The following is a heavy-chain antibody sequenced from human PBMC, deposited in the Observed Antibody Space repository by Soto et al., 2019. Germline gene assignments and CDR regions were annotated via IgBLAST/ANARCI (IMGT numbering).Heavy chain of an antibody. CDR2: IYWDDDK. D-gene: IGHD6-13*01. V-gene: IGHV2-5*02. CDR1: GFSLSTSGVG. Sequence: QITLKESGPTLVKPTQTLTLTCTFSGFSLSTSGVGVGWIRQPPGKALEWLALIYWDDDKRYSPSLKSRLTITKATSKNQVVLTMTNLDPVDTATYYCAHIRLAAAGGGGYYYYYGMDVWGQGTTVTVSS. J-gene: IGHJ6*02. CDR3: AHIRLAAAGGGGYYYYYGMDV.